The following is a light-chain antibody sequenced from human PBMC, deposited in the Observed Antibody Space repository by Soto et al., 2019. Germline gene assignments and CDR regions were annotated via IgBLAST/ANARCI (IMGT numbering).Light chain of an antibody. CDR2: EVS. CDR3: SSYTISTTLV. J-gene: IGLJ1*01. CDR1: SSDVGGYDS. V-gene: IGLV2-14*01. Sequence: QSALTQPASVSGSPGQSITISCTGTSSDVGGYDSVSWYQQHPGKAPKVIIYEVSNRPSGVSNRFSGSKSGNTASLTISGLQAEDEADYYCSSYTISTTLVFGTGTKLTVL.